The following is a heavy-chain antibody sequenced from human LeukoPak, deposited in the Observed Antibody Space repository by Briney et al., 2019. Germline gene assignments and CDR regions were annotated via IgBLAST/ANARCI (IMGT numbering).Heavy chain of an antibody. CDR2: INHSGST. CDR1: GFSFSYYS. J-gene: IGHJ6*02. Sequence: GSLRLSCAASGFSFSYYSMHWVRQAPGKGLEWIGEINHSGSTNYNPSLKSRVTISVDTSKNQFSLKLSSVTAADTAVYYCARGPRHNIVATAIYYYGMDVWGQGTTVTVSS. D-gene: IGHD5-12*01. V-gene: IGHV4-34*01. CDR3: ARGPRHNIVATAIYYYGMDV.